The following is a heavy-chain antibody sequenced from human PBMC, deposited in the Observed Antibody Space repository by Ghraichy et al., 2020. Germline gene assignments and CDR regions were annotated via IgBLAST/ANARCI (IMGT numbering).Heavy chain of an antibody. CDR3: ARFWGVAQDYYYYYDMDV. D-gene: IGHD3-16*01. Sequence: GGSLRLSCAASGFTFSSYSMNWVRQAPGKGLEWVSSISSTSSYIYYADSVKGRFTISRDNARNSLYLQMNSLRAEDTAVYYCARFWGVAQDYYYYYDMDVWGQGTTVTVSS. J-gene: IGHJ6*02. CDR1: GFTFSSYS. V-gene: IGHV3-21*01. CDR2: ISSTSSYI.